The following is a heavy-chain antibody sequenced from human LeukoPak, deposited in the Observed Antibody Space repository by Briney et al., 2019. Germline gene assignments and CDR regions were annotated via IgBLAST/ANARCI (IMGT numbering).Heavy chain of an antibody. Sequence: SETLSLTCTVSGGSISSSSYFWGWIRQPPGKGLEWIGSLYYGGDTFYNSSLKSRVTISVDTSKNQFSLKLSSVTAADTAVYYCARSALSKDIVVVVAAYSNGFDPWGQGTLVTVSS. J-gene: IGHJ5*02. CDR3: ARSALSKDIVVVVAAYSNGFDP. CDR2: LYYGGDT. D-gene: IGHD2-15*01. CDR1: GGSISSSSYF. V-gene: IGHV4-39*07.